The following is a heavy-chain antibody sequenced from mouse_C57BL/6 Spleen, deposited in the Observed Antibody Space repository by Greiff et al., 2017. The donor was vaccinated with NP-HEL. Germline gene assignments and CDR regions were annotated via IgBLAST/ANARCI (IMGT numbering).Heavy chain of an antibody. CDR1: GYSITSGYD. CDR2: IGYSGST. Sequence: DVKLVESGPGMVKPSQSLSLTCTVTGYSITSGYDWHWIRHFPGNKLEWMGYIGYSGSTNYNPSLKSRISITHDTSKNHFFLKLNSVTTEDTATYYCAREGDYLDYWGQGTTLTVSS. J-gene: IGHJ2*01. CDR3: AREGDYLDY. V-gene: IGHV3-1*01.